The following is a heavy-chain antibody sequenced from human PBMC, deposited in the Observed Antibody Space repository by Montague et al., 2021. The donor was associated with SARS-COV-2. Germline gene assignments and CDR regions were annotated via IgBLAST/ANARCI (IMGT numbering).Heavy chain of an antibody. D-gene: IGHD3-10*01. J-gene: IGHJ6*04. CDR3: ARDVLLWFGELSFLDV. V-gene: IGHV4-61*02. Sequence: TLSLTCTVSGGSISSGSYYWSWIRQPAGMGLEWIGRIYTSGSTNYNPSLKSRVTISVDTSKNQFSLKLSSVTAADTAVYYCARDVLLWFGELSFLDVWGKGTTVTVSS. CDR1: GGSISSGSYY. CDR2: IYTSGST.